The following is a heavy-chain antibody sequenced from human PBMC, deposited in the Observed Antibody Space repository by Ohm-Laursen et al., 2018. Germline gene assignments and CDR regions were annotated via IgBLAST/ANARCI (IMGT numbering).Heavy chain of an antibody. V-gene: IGHV4-59*12. Sequence: GTLSLTCTVSGGSISNYYWTWIRQPPGKGLEGIGYIYYSGSTNYNPSVKSRVTISVDTSKNQFSLKLSSVTAADTAVYYCARRLLFTYCGGDCYFPADFDYWGQGTLVTVSS. D-gene: IGHD2-21*02. CDR2: IYYSGST. J-gene: IGHJ4*02. CDR1: GGSISNYY. CDR3: ARRLLFTYCGGDCYFPADFDY.